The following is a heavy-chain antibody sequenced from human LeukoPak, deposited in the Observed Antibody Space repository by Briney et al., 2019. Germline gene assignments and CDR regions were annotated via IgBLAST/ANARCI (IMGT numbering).Heavy chain of an antibody. CDR2: IYYSGST. D-gene: IGHD5-24*01. V-gene: IGHV4-59*01. J-gene: IGHJ4*02. Sequence: SETLSLTCTVSGGSISSYYWSWIRQPPGKGLEWIGYIYYSGSTNYNPSLKSRVTISVDTSKNQFSLKLCSVTAADTAVYYCARDGDGYNCGGFDYWGQGTLVTVSS. CDR1: GGSISSYY. CDR3: ARDGDGYNCGGFDY.